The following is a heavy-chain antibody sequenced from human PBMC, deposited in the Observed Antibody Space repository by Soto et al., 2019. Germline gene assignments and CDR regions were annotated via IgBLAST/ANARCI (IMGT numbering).Heavy chain of an antibody. Sequence: EVQLVESGGGLVQTGGSLRLSCAASGFTFSSYWMHWVRQAPGKGLVCVSRINSDGSSTSYADSVKGRFTIYRDNAKHTLYLQMNSLRAEDTAVYYGARVGATLYYYYYGMDVWGQGTTVTVCS. D-gene: IGHD1-26*01. J-gene: IGHJ6*02. CDR1: GFTFSSYW. CDR3: ARVGATLYYYYYGMDV. V-gene: IGHV3-74*01. CDR2: INSDGSST.